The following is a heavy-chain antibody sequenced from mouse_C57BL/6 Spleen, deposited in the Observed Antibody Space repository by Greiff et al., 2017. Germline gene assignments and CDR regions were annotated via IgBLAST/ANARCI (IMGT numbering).Heavy chain of an antibody. V-gene: IGHV5-17*01. CDR1: GFTFSDYG. CDR3: ASARQLRRGAIDY. CDR2: ISSGSSTI. J-gene: IGHJ4*01. D-gene: IGHD3-2*02. Sequence: EVKLMESGGGLVKPGGSLKLSCAASGFTFSDYGMHWVRQAPGKGLEWVAYISSGSSTIYYADTVKGRFTISIDNAKTTLFLQMTSLRSEDTAVYYCASARQLRRGAIDYWGQGTSVTVSS.